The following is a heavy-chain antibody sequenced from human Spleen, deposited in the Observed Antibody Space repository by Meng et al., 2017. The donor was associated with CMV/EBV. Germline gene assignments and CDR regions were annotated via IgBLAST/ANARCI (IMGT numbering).Heavy chain of an antibody. CDR1: GDSLSSDSYY. CDR3: ARVGSLQYYYYYGMDV. CDR2: INHSGST. Sequence: SETLSLTCSVSGDSLSSDSYYWSWIRQPPGKGLEWIGEINHSGSTNYNPSLKSRVTISVDTSKNQFSLKLSSVTAADTAVYYCARVGSLQYYYYYGMDVWGQGTTVTVSS. J-gene: IGHJ6*02. V-gene: IGHV4-34*01. D-gene: IGHD4-11*01.